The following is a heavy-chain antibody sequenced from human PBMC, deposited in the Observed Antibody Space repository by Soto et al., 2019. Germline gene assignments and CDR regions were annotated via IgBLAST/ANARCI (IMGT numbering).Heavy chain of an antibody. V-gene: IGHV3-74*01. CDR2: INGDGSST. CDR1: GFIFSGYW. CDR3: ARGGAYIYGPQYD. D-gene: IGHD5-18*01. J-gene: IGHJ4*02. Sequence: EVQLVESGGGLVQPGGSRRLSCATSGFIFSGYWIHWVRQAPGKGLVWVSHINGDGSSTNYAASVKGRFTISRDYAKNTLYMQMNSLRVEDTAVYYCARGGAYIYGPQYDWGQGTLVTVSS.